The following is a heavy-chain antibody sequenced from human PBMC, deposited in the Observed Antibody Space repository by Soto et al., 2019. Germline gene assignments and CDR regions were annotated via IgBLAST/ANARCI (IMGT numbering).Heavy chain of an antibody. J-gene: IGHJ4*02. V-gene: IGHV3-11*06. CDR2: ISGSTTYT. CDR1: GFTFSDFF. D-gene: IGHD3-16*02. CDR3: ARDRSYGDIDY. Sequence: VQLVESGGGLVKPGGSLRLSCADSGFTFSDFFMSWFRQAPGKGPEWVSCISGSTTYTYYTDSVKGRFTVSRDNAMNSLYLQMDSLRAEDTAVYYCARDRSYGDIDYWGQGTLVTVSS.